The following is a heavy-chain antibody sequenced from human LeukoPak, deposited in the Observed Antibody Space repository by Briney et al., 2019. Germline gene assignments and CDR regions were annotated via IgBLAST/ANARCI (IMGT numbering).Heavy chain of an antibody. CDR2: ISSGSSNI. J-gene: IGHJ4*02. V-gene: IGHV3-21*01. CDR3: AKGDVSVTREFDY. Sequence: WGSLRLSFAGSGFTLRSYNMNLVRQAPGKGVGWVSSISSGSSNIYYADSVKGRFTISRDNAQNSLYLQMNSLRAEDTAVYYCAKGDVSVTREFDYWGQGTLVTVSS. D-gene: IGHD7-27*01. CDR1: GFTLRSYN.